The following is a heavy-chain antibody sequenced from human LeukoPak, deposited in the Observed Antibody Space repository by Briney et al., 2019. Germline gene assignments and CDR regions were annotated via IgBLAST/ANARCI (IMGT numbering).Heavy chain of an antibody. V-gene: IGHV4-59*01. J-gene: IGHJ4*02. CDR2: TYYIGSP. Sequence: SETLSLTCSVSGGSMSSYYWSWIRQSPGKGLEWIGYTYYIGSPNYNPSLKSRVTISVDTSKNQFSLRLTSVTAADTAVYYCARDRHDSTGYYYDYWGQGALVTVSS. CDR3: ARDRHDSTGYYYDY. D-gene: IGHD3-22*01. CDR1: GGSMSSYY.